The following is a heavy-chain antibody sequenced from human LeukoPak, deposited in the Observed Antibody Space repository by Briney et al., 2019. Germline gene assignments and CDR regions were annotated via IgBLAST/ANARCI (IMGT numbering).Heavy chain of an antibody. CDR1: GYTFTGYY. J-gene: IGHJ5*02. V-gene: IGHV1-2*02. CDR2: TNPNSGGT. D-gene: IGHD4-17*01. CDR3: ARVGRRVTTVRTWFDP. Sequence: GASVKVSCKASGYTFTGYYMHWVRQAPGQGLEWMGWTNPNSGGTNYAQKFQGRVTMTRDTSISTAYMELSRLRSDDTAVYYCARVGRRVTTVRTWFDPWGQGTLVTVSS.